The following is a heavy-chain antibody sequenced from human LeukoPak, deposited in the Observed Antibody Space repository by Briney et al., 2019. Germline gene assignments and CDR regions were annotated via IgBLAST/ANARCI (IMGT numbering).Heavy chain of an antibody. CDR1: GDSVSSNSAA. V-gene: IGHV6-1*01. D-gene: IGHD1-26*01. Sequence: SQTLSLTCAISGDSVSSNSAAWNWVRQSPSRGLEWLGRTYYKSKWYNDYAVSVRGRITINPDTSKNQFSLQLNSLTPEDTAVYYCARSGSWRFDYWGQGTLVTVSS. CDR2: TYYKSKWYN. CDR3: ARSGSWRFDY. J-gene: IGHJ4*02.